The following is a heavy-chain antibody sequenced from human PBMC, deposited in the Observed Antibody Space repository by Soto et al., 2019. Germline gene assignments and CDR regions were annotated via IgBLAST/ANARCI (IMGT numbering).Heavy chain of an antibody. J-gene: IGHJ4*02. D-gene: IGHD2-8*01. CDR1: GFTFDDYA. V-gene: IGHV3-23*01. Sequence: GGSLRLSCAASGFTFDDYAMHWVRQAPGKGLEWVSSITDGDGNTFYADSVKGRFTMSRDNSKNTLYLQMHSLRAEDTAIYYCAKDHCTLSNCIAGFDYWGQGTLVTVSS. CDR2: ITDGDGNT. CDR3: AKDHCTLSNCIAGFDY.